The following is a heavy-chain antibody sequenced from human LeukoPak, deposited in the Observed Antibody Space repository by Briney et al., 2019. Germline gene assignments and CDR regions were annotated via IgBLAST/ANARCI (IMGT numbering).Heavy chain of an antibody. CDR2: IWPDGSKK. V-gene: IGHV3-30*02. J-gene: IGHJ4*02. CDR1: GFTFSTYA. D-gene: IGHD6-25*01. CDR3: AKIPSSAESNFDY. Sequence: GGSLRLSCAASGFTFSTYAMHWVRQAPGKGLEWVTFIWPDGSKKYYADSVKGRFAISRENSKNTVYLQMNDLRPEDTALYFCAKIPSSAESNFDYWGQGTLLTVSS.